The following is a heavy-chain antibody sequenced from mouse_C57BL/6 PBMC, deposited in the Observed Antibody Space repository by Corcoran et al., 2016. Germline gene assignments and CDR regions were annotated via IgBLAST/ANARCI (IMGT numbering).Heavy chain of an antibody. V-gene: IGHV1-76*01. CDR1: GYTFTDYY. J-gene: IGHJ2*01. Sequence: QVQLKQSGAELVRPGASVKLSCKASGYTFTDYYINWVKQRPGQGLEWIARIYPGSGNTYYNEKFNGKATLTAEKSSSTAYMQLSNLTSEDSAVYFCAREGALYYFDYWGQGTTLTVSS. CDR3: AREGALYYFDY. CDR2: IYPGSGNT.